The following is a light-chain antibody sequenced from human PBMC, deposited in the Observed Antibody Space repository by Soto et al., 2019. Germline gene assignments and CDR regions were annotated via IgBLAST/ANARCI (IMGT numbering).Light chain of an antibody. Sequence: QSVLTQPPSASGTPGQRVTIPCSGSSSNIGGNYVFWYQHLPGTAPKLLIYRNNQRPSGVPDRFSGSKSGTSASLAISGLRSEDEADYYCAVWDDSLSGYVFGTGTKLTVL. CDR2: RNN. CDR1: SSNIGGNY. J-gene: IGLJ1*01. CDR3: AVWDDSLSGYV. V-gene: IGLV1-47*01.